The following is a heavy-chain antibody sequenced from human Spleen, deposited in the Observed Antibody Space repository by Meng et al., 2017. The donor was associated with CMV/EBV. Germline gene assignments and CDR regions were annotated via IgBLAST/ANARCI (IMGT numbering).Heavy chain of an antibody. J-gene: IGHJ4*02. CDR2: IYYSGST. D-gene: IGHD3-22*01. CDR3: ATRNNAYDSSGFDY. V-gene: IGHV4-39*07. Sequence: GSLRLSCTVSGGSISSSSYYWGWIRQPPGKGLEWIGSIYYSGSTYYNSSFESRLTISVDTSKNQFSLKVTSVTAADTAVYYCATRNNAYDSSGFDYWGQGTLVTVSS. CDR1: GGSISSSSYY.